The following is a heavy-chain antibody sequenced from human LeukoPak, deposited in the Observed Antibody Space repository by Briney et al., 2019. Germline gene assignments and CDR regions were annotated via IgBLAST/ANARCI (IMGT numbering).Heavy chain of an antibody. V-gene: IGHV4-61*05. D-gene: IGHD4-23*01. J-gene: IGHJ4*02. CDR2: IYYSGST. CDR1: GGSISSSSYY. CDR3: ARVSSGGKAYYFDY. Sequence: SETLSLTCTVSGGSISSSSYYWGWIRQPPGKGLEWIRYIYYSGSTNYNPSLKSRVTISVDTSKNQFSLKLSSVTAADTAVYYCARVSSGGKAYYFDYWGQGTLVTVSS.